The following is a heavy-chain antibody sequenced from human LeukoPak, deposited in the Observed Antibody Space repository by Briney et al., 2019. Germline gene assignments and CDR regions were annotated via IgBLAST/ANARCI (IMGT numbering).Heavy chain of an antibody. Sequence: SQTLSLTCTVSGGSISSGSYYWSWIRQPAGKGLEWIGRIYTSGSTNYNPSLKSRVTISVDTSKNQFSLKLSSVTAADTAVYYCASGYGSKDYWGQGTQVTVSS. CDR3: ASGYGSKDY. D-gene: IGHD5-24*01. CDR1: GGSISSGSYY. J-gene: IGHJ4*02. CDR2: IYTSGST. V-gene: IGHV4-61*02.